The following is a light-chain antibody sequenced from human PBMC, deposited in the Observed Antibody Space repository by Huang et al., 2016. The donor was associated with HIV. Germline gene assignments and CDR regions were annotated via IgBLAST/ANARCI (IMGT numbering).Light chain of an antibody. CDR2: GAS. Sequence: EIMLTQSPGTLSLSPGERAALSCRASQSVGSNYLAWYQQKPGQAPRLLIFGASSRATGIPDRFSGSGSGTDFILTISRLEPEDFAEYYCQQYGSSPPPFGGGTKVEIK. J-gene: IGKJ4*01. CDR3: QQYGSSPPP. CDR1: QSVGSNY. V-gene: IGKV3-20*01.